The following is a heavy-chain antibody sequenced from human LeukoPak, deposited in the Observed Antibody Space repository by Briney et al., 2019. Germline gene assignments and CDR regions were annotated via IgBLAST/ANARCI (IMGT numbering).Heavy chain of an antibody. Sequence: GGSLRLSCAAPGFTFSSYWMHWVRQAPGKGLVWVSRIISDGSSRSYADSVKGRFTIPRDSAENTLYPQMDSLRAEDTAVYYCARGSGSYQGDWGQGTLVTVSS. CDR3: ARGSGSYQGD. CDR1: GFTFSSYW. CDR2: IISDGSSR. V-gene: IGHV3-74*01. J-gene: IGHJ4*02. D-gene: IGHD3-10*01.